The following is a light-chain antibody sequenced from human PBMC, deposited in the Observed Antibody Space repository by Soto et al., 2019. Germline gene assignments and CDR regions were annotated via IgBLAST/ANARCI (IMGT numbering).Light chain of an antibody. J-gene: IGKJ4*01. CDR1: QDISTY. CDR3: QKYDNAPLT. V-gene: IGKV1-27*01. CDR2: AAY. Sequence: DIQMTQAPSSLSASVGDRVTITCRARQDISTYLAWYQQKPGKVPKLLLSAAYTLQSGVPPRLSGSGSGTDFTLTISSLQPEDVATYDCQKYDNAPLTFGGGTKVEIK.